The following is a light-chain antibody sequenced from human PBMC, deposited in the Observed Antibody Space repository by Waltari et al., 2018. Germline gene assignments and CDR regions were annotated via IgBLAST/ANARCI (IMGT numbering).Light chain of an antibody. V-gene: IGKV1-39*01. Sequence: PSSLSASVGDRVTITCRSSQVIGRFLNWYQQKPGRAPNLLIYTTSTLLRGVPSRFSGSGSGKDFTLSITGLQREDFATYYCQQSYNVSFAFGPGTTVDLK. CDR1: QVIGRF. J-gene: IGKJ3*01. CDR2: TTS. CDR3: QQSYNVSFA.